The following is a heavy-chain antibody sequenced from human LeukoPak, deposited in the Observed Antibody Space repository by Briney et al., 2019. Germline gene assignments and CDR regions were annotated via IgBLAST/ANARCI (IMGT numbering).Heavy chain of an antibody. CDR3: ARGSHDSSGYLSFDI. CDR2: IGTAGDT. J-gene: IGHJ3*02. V-gene: IGHV3-13*01. CDR1: GFTFSSHD. D-gene: IGHD3-22*01. Sequence: GGSLRLSCAASGFTFSSHDMHWVRQATGKGLEWVSAIGTAGDTYYPGSVKGRFTISRENAKNSLYLQMNSLRAGDTAVYYCARGSHDSSGYLSFDIWGQGTMVTVSS.